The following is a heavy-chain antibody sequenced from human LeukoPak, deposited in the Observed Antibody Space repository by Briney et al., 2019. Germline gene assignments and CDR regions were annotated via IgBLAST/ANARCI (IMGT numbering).Heavy chain of an antibody. Sequence: PRGSLRLSCAPSGFTSSRYWLSWVRQAPGKGLERVASIEQDGSQKYYVDSVRGRFTISRDNAKNSVYLQTNSLRVEDTAVYFCARNSGSNPFDYWGQGTLVTVSS. CDR2: IEQDGSQK. D-gene: IGHD1-26*01. CDR3: ARNSGSNPFDY. J-gene: IGHJ4*02. CDR1: GFTSSRYW. V-gene: IGHV3-7*01.